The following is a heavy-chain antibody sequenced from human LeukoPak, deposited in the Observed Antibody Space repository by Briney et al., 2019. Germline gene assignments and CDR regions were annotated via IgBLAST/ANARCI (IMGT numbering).Heavy chain of an antibody. V-gene: IGHV3-53*01. CDR3: GRPTKYWLIRGDGVDV. CDR2: IYSGGST. Sequence: GGSLRLSCAASGFTVSSNHMSWVRQAPGKRLEWVSVIYSGGSTDYADSVKGRFTISRDNSMNTLYLQMNSLRADDTAVYYCGRPTKYWLIRGDGVDVWGQGTTVTVSS. CDR1: GFTVSSNH. J-gene: IGHJ6*02. D-gene: IGHD6-19*01.